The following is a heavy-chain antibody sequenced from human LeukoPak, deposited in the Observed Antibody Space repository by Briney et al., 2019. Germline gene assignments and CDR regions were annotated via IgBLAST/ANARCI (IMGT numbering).Heavy chain of an antibody. CDR1: GGTFSSYA. Sequence: SVKVSCKASGGTFSSYAISWVRQAPGQGLEWMGGIIPIFGTANYAQKFQGRVTITADESTSTAYMELSSLRSEDTAVYYCAREISGSSSWYNYYYGMDVWGQGTTVTVSS. CDR2: IIPIFGTA. CDR3: AREISGSSSWYNYYYGMDV. J-gene: IGHJ6*02. D-gene: IGHD6-13*01. V-gene: IGHV1-69*13.